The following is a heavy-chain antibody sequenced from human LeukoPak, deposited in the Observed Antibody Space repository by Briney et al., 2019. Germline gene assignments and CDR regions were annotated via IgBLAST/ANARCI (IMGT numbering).Heavy chain of an antibody. CDR1: GFTFSSYS. J-gene: IGHJ3*02. CDR3: ARDRRVGGWGGAFDI. V-gene: IGHV3-7*01. Sequence: GGSLRLSCAASGFTFSSYSMNWVRQAPGKGLEYVANIKQDGSQKYYVDSVKGRFTISRDNTENSLYLQMNYLTTDDTAVYYCARDRRVGGWGGAFDIWGQGTKVTVSS. D-gene: IGHD2-21*01. CDR2: IKQDGSQK.